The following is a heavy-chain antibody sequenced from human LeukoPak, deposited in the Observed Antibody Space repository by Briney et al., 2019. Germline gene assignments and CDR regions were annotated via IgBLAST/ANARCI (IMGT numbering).Heavy chain of an antibody. CDR1: GGSISSGSYY. V-gene: IGHV4-61*02. Sequence: SETLSLTRTVSGGSISSGSYYWSWIRQPAGKGLEWIGRIYTSGSTNYNPSLKSRVTISVDTSKNQFSLKLSSVTAADTAVYYCARSHVRYYFDYWGQGTLVTVSS. CDR2: IYTSGST. CDR3: ARSHVRYYFDY. J-gene: IGHJ4*02.